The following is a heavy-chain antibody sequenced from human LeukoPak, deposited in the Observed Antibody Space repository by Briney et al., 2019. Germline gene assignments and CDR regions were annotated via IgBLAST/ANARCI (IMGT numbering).Heavy chain of an antibody. V-gene: IGHV4-34*09. D-gene: IGHD3-22*01. Sequence: SETLSLTCAVYGGSFSGYYWSWIRQPPGKGLEWIGEINHSGSTNYNPSLESRVTISVDTSTNQFSLKLSSVTAADTAVYYCARGVYYDSSGYHHPLDYWGQGTLVTVSS. CDR1: GGSFSGYY. CDR2: INHSGST. CDR3: ARGVYYDSSGYHHPLDY. J-gene: IGHJ4*02.